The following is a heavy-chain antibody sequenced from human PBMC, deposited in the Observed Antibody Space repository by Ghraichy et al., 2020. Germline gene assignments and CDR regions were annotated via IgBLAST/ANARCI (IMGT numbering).Heavy chain of an antibody. D-gene: IGHD2-15*01. CDR3: AREVNVVVVAATKSYYYYGMDV. J-gene: IGHJ6*02. V-gene: IGHV3-48*02. CDR2: ISSSSSTI. Sequence: GGSLRLSCAASGFTFSSYSMNWVRQAPGKGLEWVSYISSSSSTIYYADSVKGRFTISSDNAKNSLYLQMNSLRDEDTAVYYCAREVNVVVVAATKSYYYYGMDVWGQGTTVTVSS. CDR1: GFTFSSYS.